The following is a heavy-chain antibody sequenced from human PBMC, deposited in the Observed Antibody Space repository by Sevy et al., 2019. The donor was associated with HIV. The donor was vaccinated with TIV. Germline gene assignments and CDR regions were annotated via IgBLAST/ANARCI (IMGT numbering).Heavy chain of an antibody. CDR1: GGSFSGYY. Sequence: SETLSLTCAVYGGSFSGYYWSWIRQPPGKGLEWTGEINHSGSTNYNPSLKSRVTISVDTSKNQFSLKLSSVTAADTALYYCARALTGYYYYYYSGMDVWGQGTTVTVSS. D-gene: IGHD3-9*01. J-gene: IGHJ6*02. V-gene: IGHV4-34*01. CDR3: ARALTGYYYYYYSGMDV. CDR2: INHSGST.